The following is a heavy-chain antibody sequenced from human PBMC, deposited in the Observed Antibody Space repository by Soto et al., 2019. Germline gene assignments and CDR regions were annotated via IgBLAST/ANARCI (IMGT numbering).Heavy chain of an antibody. Sequence: EVQLVESGGGLVQPGGSLRLSYAASGFTVSSNYMSWVRQAPRKGLEWVSIIYADGSTYYADSVKGRFTISRDNSKNTLYLQMNSLRAEDTAVYYCARDLRGATGYAFDIWGPGTMVTVSS. CDR1: GFTVSSNY. V-gene: IGHV3-66*01. CDR3: ARDLRGATGYAFDI. D-gene: IGHD3-10*01. J-gene: IGHJ3*02. CDR2: IYADGST.